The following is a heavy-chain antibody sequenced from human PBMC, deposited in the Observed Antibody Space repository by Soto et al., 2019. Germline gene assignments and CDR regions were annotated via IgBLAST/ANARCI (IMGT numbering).Heavy chain of an antibody. CDR3: ARSCSSTTCYFSF. D-gene: IGHD2-2*01. CDR2: ISAYNGDT. V-gene: IGHV1-18*01. Sequence: ASVKVSCKASGYTFNNYGVSWVRQAPGQGLEWMGWISAYNGDTHYAQKLQGRVTMSTDTSTSTAYVEVRSLRSDDTAVYYCARSCSSTTCYFSFWGQGTRVTVSS. J-gene: IGHJ4*02. CDR1: GYTFNNYG.